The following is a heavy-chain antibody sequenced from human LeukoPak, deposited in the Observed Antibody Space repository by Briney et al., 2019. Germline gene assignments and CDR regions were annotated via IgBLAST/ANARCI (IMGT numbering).Heavy chain of an antibody. CDR1: GGSISSYY. CDR2: IYTSGST. J-gene: IGHJ4*02. D-gene: IGHD6-6*01. Sequence: SETLSLTCTVSGGSISSYYWSWIRQPAGKGLEWIGRIYTSGSTNYNPSLKSRVTMSVDTSKNQFSLKLSSVTAADTAVYYCARASRVYSSSSQFDYWGQGTLVTVSS. CDR3: ARASRVYSSSSQFDY. V-gene: IGHV4-4*07.